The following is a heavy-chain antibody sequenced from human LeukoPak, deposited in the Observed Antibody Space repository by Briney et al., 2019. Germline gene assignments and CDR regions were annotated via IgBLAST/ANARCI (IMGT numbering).Heavy chain of an antibody. CDR2: IYYSGST. J-gene: IGHJ4*02. D-gene: IGHD2-2*01. Sequence: SETLSLTCTVSGGSISSYYWSWIRQPPGKGLEWIGYIYYSGSTNYNPSLKSRVTISVDTSKNQFSLKLNSVSAAYTALYYCAKHGAQLLYYFDYWGQGTLVTVSS. V-gene: IGHV4-59*08. CDR3: AKHGAQLLYYFDY. CDR1: GGSISSYY.